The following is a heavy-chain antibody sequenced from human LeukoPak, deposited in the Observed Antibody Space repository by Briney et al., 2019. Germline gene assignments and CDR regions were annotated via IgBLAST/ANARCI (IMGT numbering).Heavy chain of an antibody. CDR1: GFTFSSYW. D-gene: IGHD5-24*01. J-gene: IGHJ4*02. CDR3: VRDVDI. CDR2: INSDGSSI. V-gene: IGHV3-74*01. Sequence: PGGSLRLSCAASGFTFSSYWMHWVRQAPGKGLVWVSRINSDGSSISYADSVKGRFTISRDNAKNSVYLQMNGLTVEDTAVYYCVRDVDIWGQGTLVTVSS.